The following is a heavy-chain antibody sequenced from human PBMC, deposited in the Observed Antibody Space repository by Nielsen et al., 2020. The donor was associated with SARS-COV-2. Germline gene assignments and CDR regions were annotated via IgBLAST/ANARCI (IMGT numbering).Heavy chain of an antibody. V-gene: IGHV3-30*18. CDR3: AKRRAVFMLTFGGEGAMDV. CDR2: ISYEGSKK. Sequence: GESLKISCAASGFTFNNYGFDWVRQAPGKGLEWVASISYEGSKKYYGDSLTGRFTVSRDTSKNTVYLQMNSLSVEDTAVYHCAKRRAVFMLTFGGEGAMDVWGQGTTVSVSS. CDR1: GFTFNNYG. D-gene: IGHD3-16*01. J-gene: IGHJ6*02.